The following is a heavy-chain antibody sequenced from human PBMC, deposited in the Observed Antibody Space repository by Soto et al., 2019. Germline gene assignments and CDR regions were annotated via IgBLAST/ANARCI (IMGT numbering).Heavy chain of an antibody. V-gene: IGHV3-30*18. J-gene: IGHJ4*02. CDR2: ISYEGSNR. Sequence: PGGSLRLSCAASGFTFSSYGMHWVRQAPGKGLEWVAVISYEGSNRNYANSGKGRFTISRDNSKKPLYLQMNSLRAEDTAVYYCAKEKERYRGSQFLPRADYWGQGTLVTVSS. CDR1: GFTFSSYG. CDR3: AKEKERYRGSQFLPRADY. D-gene: IGHD1-26*01.